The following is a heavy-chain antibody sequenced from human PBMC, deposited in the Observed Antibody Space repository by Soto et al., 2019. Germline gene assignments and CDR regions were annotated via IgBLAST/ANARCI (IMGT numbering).Heavy chain of an antibody. D-gene: IGHD6-13*01. J-gene: IGHJ6*02. Sequence: QVQLVPSGAEVKKPGSSMKVSCKASGGTFSSYAISWVRQAPGQGLEWMGGIIPIFGTPNYAQKFQGRVTITADESTSTAYMELSSLRSEDTAVYYCASSRKDYYYYGMDVWGQGTTVTVSS. CDR3: ASSRKDYYYYGMDV. CDR1: GGTFSSYA. V-gene: IGHV1-69*12. CDR2: IIPIFGTP.